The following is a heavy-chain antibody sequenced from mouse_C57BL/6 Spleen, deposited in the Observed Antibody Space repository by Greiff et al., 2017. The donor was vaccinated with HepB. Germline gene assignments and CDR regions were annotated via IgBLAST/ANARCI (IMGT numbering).Heavy chain of an antibody. Sequence: VQLQQSGPELVKPGASVKLSCKASGYTFTSYDINWVKQRPGQGLEWIGWIYPRDGSTKYNEKFKGKATLTVDTSSSTAYMELHSLTSEDSAVYFCARSMYEEECAYWGQGTLVTVSA. J-gene: IGHJ3*01. CDR1: GYTFTSYD. V-gene: IGHV1-85*01. CDR3: ARSMYEEECAY. CDR2: IYPRDGST. D-gene: IGHD2-3*01.